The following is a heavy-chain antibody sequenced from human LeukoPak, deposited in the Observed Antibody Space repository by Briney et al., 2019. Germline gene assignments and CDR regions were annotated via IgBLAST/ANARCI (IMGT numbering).Heavy chain of an antibody. V-gene: IGHV4-59*01. J-gene: IGHJ5*02. Sequence: SETLFLTCTVSGGSISSYYWSWIRQPPGKGLEWIGYIYYSGSTNYNPSLKSRVTISVDTSKNQFSLKLSSVTAADTAVYYCARVAVAGTGDWFDPWGQGTLVTVSS. D-gene: IGHD6-19*01. CDR1: GGSISSYY. CDR3: ARVAVAGTGDWFDP. CDR2: IYYSGST.